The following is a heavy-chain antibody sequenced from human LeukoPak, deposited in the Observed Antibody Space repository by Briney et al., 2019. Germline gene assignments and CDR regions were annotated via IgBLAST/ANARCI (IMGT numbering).Heavy chain of an antibody. CDR1: GFTFSDYY. Sequence: GGSLRLSCAASGFTFSDYYMSWIRQAPGKWLEWVSFISSSSITIYYADSVKGRFTISRDNAEKSLYLQMNSLRAEDTAVYYCARDRGGSYSAIDYWGQGTLVTVSS. CDR3: ARDRGGSYSAIDY. CDR2: ISSSSITI. D-gene: IGHD2-15*01. J-gene: IGHJ4*02. V-gene: IGHV3-11*04.